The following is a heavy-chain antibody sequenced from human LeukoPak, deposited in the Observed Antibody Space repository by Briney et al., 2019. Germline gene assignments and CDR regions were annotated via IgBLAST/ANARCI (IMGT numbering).Heavy chain of an antibody. CDR2: VSDSGNT. CDR1: AGSISSSSYY. J-gene: IGHJ4*02. D-gene: IGHD4-23*01. CDR3: ARQGDGGRAYDH. Sequence: SETLSLTCPVSAGSISSSSYYWGWIRQPPGKGLEWIGTVSDSGNTYYNSSLRSRVTISDDTSRSQFSLKLTSVTAADTAVYYCARQGDGGRAYDHWGQGTLVTVSS. V-gene: IGHV4-39*01.